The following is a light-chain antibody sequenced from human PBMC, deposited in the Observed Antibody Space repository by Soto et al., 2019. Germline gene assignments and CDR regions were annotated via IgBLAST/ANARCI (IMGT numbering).Light chain of an antibody. CDR3: QQYSGSLPYT. CDR2: GAS. CDR1: QSVYNRY. J-gene: IGKJ2*01. V-gene: IGKV3-20*01. Sequence: EIVLTQSPDTLSLSPGETATLSCRASQSVYNRYLAWYQQKPGQAPRLLIYGASFRDTGTPDRFSGSGSGSDFTLTISSLEPEDFAVFYCQQYSGSLPYTFGPGTKLEIK.